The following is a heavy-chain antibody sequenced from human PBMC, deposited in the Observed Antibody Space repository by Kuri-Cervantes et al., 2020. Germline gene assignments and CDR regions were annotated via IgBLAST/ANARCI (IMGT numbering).Heavy chain of an antibody. J-gene: IGHJ3*02. CDR1: GFTFSSYG. CDR2: IWYDGSNK. Sequence: GESLKISCAASGFTFSSYGIHWVRQAPGKGLEWVAVIWYDGSNKYYADSVKGRFTISRDNAKNSLYLQMNSLRAEDTAVYYCARDQSNWGSLSAFDIWGQGTMVTVSS. V-gene: IGHV3-33*08. CDR3: ARDQSNWGSLSAFDI. D-gene: IGHD7-27*01.